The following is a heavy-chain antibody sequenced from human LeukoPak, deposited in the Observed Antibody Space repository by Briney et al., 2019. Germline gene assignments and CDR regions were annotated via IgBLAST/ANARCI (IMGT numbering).Heavy chain of an antibody. CDR2: INPNSGGT. J-gene: IGHJ4*02. CDR3: ARESGYSYGSPAFDY. Sequence: ASVKVSCKASGYTFTGYYMHWVRQAPGQGLEWMGWINPNSGGTNYAQKLQGRVTMTTDTSTSTAYMELRSLRSDDTAVYYCARESGYSYGSPAFDYWGQGTLVTVSS. D-gene: IGHD5-18*01. CDR1: GYTFTGYY. V-gene: IGHV1-2*02.